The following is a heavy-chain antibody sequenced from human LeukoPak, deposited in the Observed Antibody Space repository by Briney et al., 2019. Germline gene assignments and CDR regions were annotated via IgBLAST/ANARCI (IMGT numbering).Heavy chain of an antibody. CDR2: IKQDGSEK. CDR1: GFTFSSYW. Sequence: PGGSLRLSCAASGFTFSSYWMSWVRQAPGKGLEWVANIKQDGSEKYYVDSVKGRFTISRDNAKNSLYLQMNSLRAEDTAVYYCAKDRGSGLGDYFDYWGQGTLVTVSS. V-gene: IGHV3-7*01. CDR3: AKDRGSGLGDYFDY. J-gene: IGHJ4*02. D-gene: IGHD3-10*01.